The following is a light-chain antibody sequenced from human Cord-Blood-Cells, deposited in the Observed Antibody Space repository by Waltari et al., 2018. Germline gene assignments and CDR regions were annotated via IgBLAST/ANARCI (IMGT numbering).Light chain of an antibody. CDR1: SSDVGGYNY. V-gene: IGLV2-11*01. Sequence: QPALTQPRSVSGSPGQSVTLSCTGTSSDVGGYNYVSWYQQHPGKAPKLMIYDCSRRPSGVPDRFSGSKSGNTASLTIAGLQAEDEADYYCCSYAGSYTLVFGGGTKLTVL. CDR2: DCS. CDR3: CSYAGSYTLV. J-gene: IGLJ3*02.